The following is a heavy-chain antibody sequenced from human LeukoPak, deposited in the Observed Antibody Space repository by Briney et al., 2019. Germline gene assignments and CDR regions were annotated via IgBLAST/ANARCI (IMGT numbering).Heavy chain of an antibody. CDR1: GFTFSSYS. Sequence: GGSLRLSCAASGFTFSSYSMNWVRQAPGKGLEWVSSISSSSSYIYYADSVKGRFTISRDNAKNSLYLQMNSLRAEDTAVYYCARGPAVADYYQHYYMDVWGKGTTVTVSS. V-gene: IGHV3-21*01. J-gene: IGHJ6*03. CDR2: ISSSSSYI. CDR3: ARGPAVADYYQHYYMDV. D-gene: IGHD6-19*01.